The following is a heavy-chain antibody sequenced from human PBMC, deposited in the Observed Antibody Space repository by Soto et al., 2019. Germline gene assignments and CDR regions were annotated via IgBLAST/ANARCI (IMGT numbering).Heavy chain of an antibody. D-gene: IGHD1-7*01. V-gene: IGHV1-2*04. CDR1: GYTFTGYY. CDR2: INPNSGGT. Sequence: QVQLVQSGAEVKKPGASVKVSCKASGYTFTGYYMHWVRQAPGQGLEWMGWINPNSGGTNYAQKFQGWVTMTRATSISTAYMELSRLRSDDTAVYYCARGGDWNSRYYYYGMDVWGQGTTVTVSS. J-gene: IGHJ6*02. CDR3: ARGGDWNSRYYYYGMDV.